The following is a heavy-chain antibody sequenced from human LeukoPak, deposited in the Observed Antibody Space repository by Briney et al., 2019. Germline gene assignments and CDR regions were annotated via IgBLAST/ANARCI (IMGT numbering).Heavy chain of an antibody. Sequence: GGSLRLSCAASGFTFSSYSMNWVRQAPGKGLEWVSSISSSSSYIYYADSVKGRFTISRDNAKNSLYLQMNSLRAEDTAVYYCARDLFRAGTWPYYFDYWGQGTLVTVSS. CDR1: GFTFSSYS. V-gene: IGHV3-21*01. CDR2: ISSSSSYI. J-gene: IGHJ4*02. CDR3: ARDLFRAGTWPYYFDY. D-gene: IGHD1-14*01.